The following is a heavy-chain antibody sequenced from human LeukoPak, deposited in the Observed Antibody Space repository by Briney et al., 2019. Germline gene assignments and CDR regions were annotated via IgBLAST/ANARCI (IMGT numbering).Heavy chain of an antibody. CDR2: IYTSGST. V-gene: IGHV4-61*02. CDR1: GDSISSDGYY. CDR3: ARGYCSSGSCYHGDC. Sequence: PSETLSLTCTVSGDSISSDGYYWSWIRQPPGKRLEWSGRIYTSGSTNYNPSLKSRVTMSLDTSKNQFSLKLSSVTAADTAIYYCARGYCSSGSCYHGDCWGQGTLVTVSS. D-gene: IGHD2-2*01. J-gene: IGHJ4*02.